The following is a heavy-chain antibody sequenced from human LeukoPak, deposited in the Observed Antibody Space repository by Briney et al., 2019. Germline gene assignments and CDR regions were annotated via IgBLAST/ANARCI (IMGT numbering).Heavy chain of an antibody. CDR2: INPDSGGT. V-gene: IGHV1-2*02. D-gene: IGHD3-16*01. CDR3: ARDGLGGSGAFDI. Sequence: ASVKVSCKASGYTFTGYYIHWVRPAPGQGLEWMGWINPDSGGTNYAQQFQGGVTMTRDTSISRASMELSRLRSDDTAVYYCARDGLGGSGAFDIWGQGTMVTVSS. CDR1: GYTFTGYY. J-gene: IGHJ3*02.